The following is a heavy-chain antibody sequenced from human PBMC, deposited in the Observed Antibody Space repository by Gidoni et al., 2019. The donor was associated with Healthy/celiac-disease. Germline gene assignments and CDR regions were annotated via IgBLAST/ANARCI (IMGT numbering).Heavy chain of an antibody. Sequence: QVQLVESGGGVVQPGRSLRLSCAASGFTFSSYGRHWVRQAPGKGLEWVAVIWYDGSNTYYADSVKGRFTISRDNSKNTLYLQMNSLRAEDTAVYYCARDDGYYGSGSYYRAWGQGTLVTVSS. CDR1: GFTFSSYG. D-gene: IGHD3-10*01. V-gene: IGHV3-33*01. J-gene: IGHJ4*02. CDR3: ARDDGYYGSGSYYRA. CDR2: IWYDGSNT.